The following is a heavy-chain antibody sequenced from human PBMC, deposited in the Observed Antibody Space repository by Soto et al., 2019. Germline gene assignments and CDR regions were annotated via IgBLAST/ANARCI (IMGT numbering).Heavy chain of an antibody. D-gene: IGHD3-10*01. V-gene: IGHV3-30*03. CDR3: AREKNSGYYSTVDY. CDR1: GFTLSGHG. Sequence: QVQLVASGGGVVQPGRSLSLSCAASGFTLSGHGLHWVRQAPGKGLEWVAVVTHDGTERHYQDSVKGRFTITRDISKNTFYLQMNSLRVEDTAMYYCAREKNSGYYSTVDYWGQGTLVTVSS. CDR2: VTHDGTER. J-gene: IGHJ4*02.